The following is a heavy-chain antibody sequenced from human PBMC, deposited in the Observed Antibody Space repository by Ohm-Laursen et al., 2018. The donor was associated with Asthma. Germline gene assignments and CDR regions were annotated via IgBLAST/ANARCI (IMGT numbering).Heavy chain of an antibody. D-gene: IGHD6-13*01. CDR3: ARGIAAAGTHFDY. CDR1: GFTFSSYS. V-gene: IGHV3-21*01. J-gene: IGHJ4*02. Sequence: SLRLSCAASGFTFSSYSMNWVRQAPGKGLEWVSSITSSSSYIYYADSVKGRLTVSRDNAKNSLYLQMNSLRAEDTAVYYCARGIAAAGTHFDYWGQGTLVTVSS. CDR2: ITSSSSYI.